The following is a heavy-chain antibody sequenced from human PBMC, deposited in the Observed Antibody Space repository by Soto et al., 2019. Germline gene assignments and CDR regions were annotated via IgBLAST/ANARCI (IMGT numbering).Heavy chain of an antibody. Sequence: PSETLSLTCTVSGGSVSSGSYYWSWIRQPPGKKLEWIGYIFYSGGTNYNPSLKSRVTISADTSKNQFSLKVSSVTAADTAVYYCARDLWYSNSWPHFDSWGQGALVTVSS. CDR3: ARDLWYSNSWPHFDS. CDR1: GGSVSSGSYY. D-gene: IGHD6-13*01. J-gene: IGHJ4*02. CDR2: IFYSGGT. V-gene: IGHV4-61*01.